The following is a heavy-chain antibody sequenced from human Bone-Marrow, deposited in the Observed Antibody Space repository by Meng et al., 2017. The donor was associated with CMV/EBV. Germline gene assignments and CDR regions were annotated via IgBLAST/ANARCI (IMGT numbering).Heavy chain of an antibody. CDR1: GFTFSSYS. J-gene: IGHJ4*02. CDR3: ARLPLRYCSSTSCYYFAY. Sequence: GESLKISCAASGFTFSSYSMNWVRQAPGKGLEWVSSISSSSSYIYYADSVKGRFTISRDNAKNSLYLQMNSLRAEDTAVYYCARLPLRYCSSTSCYYFAYWGQGTRVTGSS. CDR2: ISSSSSYI. V-gene: IGHV3-21*01. D-gene: IGHD2-2*01.